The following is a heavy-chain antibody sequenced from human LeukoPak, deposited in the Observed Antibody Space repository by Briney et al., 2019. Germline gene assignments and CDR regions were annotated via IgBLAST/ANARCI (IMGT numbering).Heavy chain of an antibody. D-gene: IGHD2/OR15-2a*01. CDR3: ARGIRDFDF. V-gene: IGHV6-1*01. J-gene: IGHJ4*02. CDR2: TYYRSKWYN. Sequence: SQTLSLTCAISGDSVSSNSAAWNWIRQSPSIGLEWLGRTYYRSKWYNDYAVSVRSRITINPDTSKNQFSLQLTSVTPEDTAVYYCARGIRDFDFWGQGTLVTVSS. CDR1: GDSVSSNSAA.